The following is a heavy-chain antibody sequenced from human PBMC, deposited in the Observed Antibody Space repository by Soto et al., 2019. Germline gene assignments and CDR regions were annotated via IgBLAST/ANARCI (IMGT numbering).Heavy chain of an antibody. J-gene: IGHJ4*02. Sequence: VQLVQSGPEVKKPGSSVKVSCKSTGDTFSSYAVSWVRQAPGQGLEWMGGIIATFRTVNYAQKFQGRVAITADDSTRVSYMELSSLRSEDTAVYYCAREAGDYGHPYFDYWGQGTLVSVSS. D-gene: IGHD3-10*01. CDR1: GDTFSSYA. CDR3: AREAGDYGHPYFDY. V-gene: IGHV1-69*01. CDR2: IIATFRTV.